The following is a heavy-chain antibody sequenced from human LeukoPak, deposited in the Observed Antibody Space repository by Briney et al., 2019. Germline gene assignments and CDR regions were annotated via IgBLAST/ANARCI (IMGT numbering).Heavy chain of an antibody. CDR2: INPNRGGT. Sequence: ASVTVSFKASGYTFTCYYMHWVRQAPAQGLEWMGWINPNRGGTNYAHKLPGRVTITRDTSISTPYMELSRQSASDPAAYYCARDDDLYGSGNFAYWGQGTVVTGSS. CDR1: GYTFTCYY. V-gene: IGHV1-2*07. CDR3: ARDDDLYGSGNFAY. D-gene: IGHD3-10*01. J-gene: IGHJ4*02.